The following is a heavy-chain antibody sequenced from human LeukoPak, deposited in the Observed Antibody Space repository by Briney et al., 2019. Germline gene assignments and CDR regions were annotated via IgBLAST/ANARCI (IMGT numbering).Heavy chain of an antibody. J-gene: IGHJ4*02. CDR2: IWYDGSND. D-gene: IGHD6-19*01. V-gene: IGHV3-33*06. CDR3: AKEISGWHYFDY. Sequence: PGRSLRLSCAASGFTFSGYGMHWVRQAPGKGLEWVAVIWYDGSNDDYADSVKGRFTISRDNSKNTLYLQMDSLRVEDTAVYYCAKEISGWHYFDYWGQGALVTVSS. CDR1: GFTFSGYG.